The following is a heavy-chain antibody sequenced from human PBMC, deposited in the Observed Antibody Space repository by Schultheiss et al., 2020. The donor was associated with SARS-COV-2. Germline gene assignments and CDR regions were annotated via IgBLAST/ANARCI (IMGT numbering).Heavy chain of an antibody. Sequence: SETLSLTCTVSGGSISGGDYYWSWIRQPPGKGLEWIGYIYYSGTTYYNPSLKSRVTISVDTSKNQFSLKLSSVTAADTAVYYCARTKADYDYVWGSYRLNWFDPWGQGTLVTVSS. CDR1: GGSISGGDYY. CDR2: IYYSGTT. V-gene: IGHV4-30-4*01. D-gene: IGHD3-16*02. J-gene: IGHJ5*02. CDR3: ARTKADYDYVWGSYRLNWFDP.